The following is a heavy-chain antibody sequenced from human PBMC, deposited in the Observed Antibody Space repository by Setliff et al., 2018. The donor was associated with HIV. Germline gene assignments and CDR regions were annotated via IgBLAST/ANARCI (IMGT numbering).Heavy chain of an antibody. V-gene: IGHV4-61*01. CDR2: ISYTGST. CDR1: GASITSGTYY. D-gene: IGHD2-21*02. Sequence: SETLSLTCTVSGASITSGTYYWSWIRQRPGEGLEWIGYISYTGSTNYNPSLKSRVTISVDTSKNQFSLKLSSVTAADTAVYYCAICGGDCYSLDYWGQGTLVTVSS. CDR3: AICGGDCYSLDY. J-gene: IGHJ4*02.